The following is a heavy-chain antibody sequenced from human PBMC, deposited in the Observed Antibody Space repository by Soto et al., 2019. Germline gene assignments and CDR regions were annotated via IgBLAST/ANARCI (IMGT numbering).Heavy chain of an antibody. V-gene: IGHV3-23*01. CDR1: GFSISRNA. CDR2: ISERGDTT. J-gene: IGHJ4*02. D-gene: IGHD1-1*01. Sequence: GGSLRLSCVASGFSISRNAMYWVRQAPGKGLEWVSGISERGDTTHYADSVKGRFTISRDTSKNTLYLQLNTLRADATAVYYCAKDKPGTTSFDYWGQGTLVTVSS. CDR3: AKDKPGTTSFDY.